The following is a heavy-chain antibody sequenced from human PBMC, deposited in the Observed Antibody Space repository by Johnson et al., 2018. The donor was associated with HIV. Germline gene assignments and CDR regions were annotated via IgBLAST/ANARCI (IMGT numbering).Heavy chain of an antibody. CDR1: GFTFDDYA. Sequence: VQLVESGGDMVRPGGSLRLSCVASGFTFDDYAMHWVRQAPGKGLEWVSGISWNSGSIGYADSVKGRFTISRDNAKNSLYLQMNSLRAEDTAVYYCARDRLWFGESDAFDIWGQGTMVTVSS. CDR2: ISWNSGSI. V-gene: IGHV3-9*01. J-gene: IGHJ3*02. D-gene: IGHD3-10*01. CDR3: ARDRLWFGESDAFDI.